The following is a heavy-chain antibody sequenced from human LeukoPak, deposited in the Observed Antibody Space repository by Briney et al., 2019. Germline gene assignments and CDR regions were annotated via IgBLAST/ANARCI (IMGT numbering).Heavy chain of an antibody. CDR3: ARPTYYYDMWAFDI. V-gene: IGHV5-51*01. Sequence: GASLKISCKGSGYSFTSYWIGGVRQMRGKGLEGMGIIYPGDSDTRYSPSFQGQVTISADKSISTAYLQWSSLKASDTAMYYCARPTYYYDMWAFDIWGQGTMVTVSS. CDR2: IYPGDSDT. D-gene: IGHD3-22*01. CDR1: GYSFTSYW. J-gene: IGHJ3*02.